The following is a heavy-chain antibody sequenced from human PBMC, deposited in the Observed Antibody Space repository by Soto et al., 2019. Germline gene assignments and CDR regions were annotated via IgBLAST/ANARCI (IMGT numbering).Heavy chain of an antibody. CDR1: GYTFTSYG. Sequence: VASVKVSCKASGYTFTSYGISWVRQAPGQGLEWMGWISAYNGNTNYAQKLQGRVTMTTDTSTSTAYMELRSLRSDDTAVYYCARGALWFGEFPNLNWFDPWGQGTLVTVSS. V-gene: IGHV1-18*01. J-gene: IGHJ5*02. CDR2: ISAYNGNT. D-gene: IGHD3-10*01. CDR3: ARGALWFGEFPNLNWFDP.